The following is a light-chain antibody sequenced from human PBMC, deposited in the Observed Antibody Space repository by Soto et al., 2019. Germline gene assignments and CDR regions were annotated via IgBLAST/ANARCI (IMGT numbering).Light chain of an antibody. CDR3: CSYEV. CDR1: SSDVGRYNL. J-gene: IGLJ2*01. Sequence: QSALTQPASVSGSPGQSITISCTGTSSDVGRYNLVSWYQQHPGKAPKLMIYEGSKRPSGVSNRFSGSKSGNTASLTISGLQAEDEADYYCCSYEVFGGGTKLTVL. CDR2: EGS. V-gene: IGLV2-23*01.